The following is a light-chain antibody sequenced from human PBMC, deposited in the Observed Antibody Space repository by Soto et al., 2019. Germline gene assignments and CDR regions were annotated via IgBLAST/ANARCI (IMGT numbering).Light chain of an antibody. CDR2: AAS. CDR3: KQYGSSPIT. CDR1: QSLSGNY. J-gene: IGKJ5*01. V-gene: IGKV3-20*01. Sequence: EIVLTQSPGTLSLSPGERATLSCRASQSLSGNYLAWYQQKPGQAPRFLIYAASNRATGIPDRFSGGGSGTDFALTINRPKTEDSAVYYCKQYGSSPITFGQGTRLEIK.